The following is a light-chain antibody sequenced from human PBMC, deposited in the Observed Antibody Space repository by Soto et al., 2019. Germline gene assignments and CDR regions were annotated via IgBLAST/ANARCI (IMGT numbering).Light chain of an antibody. Sequence: QSALTQPASVSGSPGQSITISCTGTSSDVGSYNLVSWYQQHPGKAPNLMIYEGSKRPSGVSNRFSGSKSGNTASLTISGLQAEDEADYYCCSYAGSSTSVVFGGGTKVTVL. V-gene: IGLV2-23*01. J-gene: IGLJ2*01. CDR2: EGS. CDR3: CSYAGSSTSVV. CDR1: SSDVGSYNL.